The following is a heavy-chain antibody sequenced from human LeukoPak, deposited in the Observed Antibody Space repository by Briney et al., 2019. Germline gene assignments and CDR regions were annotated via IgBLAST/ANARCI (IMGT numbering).Heavy chain of an antibody. CDR2: INPNSGDT. V-gene: IGHV1-2*02. CDR1: GYTFTGYY. Sequence: VASVKVSCKASGYTFTGYYMHWVRQAPGQGLEWMGWINPNSGDTNYAQKFQGRVTMTRDTSISTAYMDLSRLTSDDTAVYYCARDRSQGRDFAYWGQGTPVTVSS. D-gene: IGHD3-10*01. CDR3: ARDRSQGRDFAY. J-gene: IGHJ4*02.